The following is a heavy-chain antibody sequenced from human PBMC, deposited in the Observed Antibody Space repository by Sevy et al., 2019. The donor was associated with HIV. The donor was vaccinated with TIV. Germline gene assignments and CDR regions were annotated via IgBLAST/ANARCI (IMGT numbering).Heavy chain of an antibody. J-gene: IGHJ4*02. CDR1: GGSINSSSYY. V-gene: IGHV4-39*01. CDR3: ARMGRPITMVRGGVDY. CDR2: IYYSGST. Sequence: SETLSLTCTVSGGSINSSSYYWGWIRQPPGKGLEWIGSIYYSGSTYYNPSLKSRVTISVDTSKNQFSLKLSSVTAADTAVYYCARMGRPITMVRGGVDYWGQGTLVTVSS. D-gene: IGHD3-10*01.